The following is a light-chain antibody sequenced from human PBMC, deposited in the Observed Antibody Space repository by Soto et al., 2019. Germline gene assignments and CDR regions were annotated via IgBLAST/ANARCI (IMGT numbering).Light chain of an antibody. CDR3: QQYNNWPHT. J-gene: IGKJ2*01. CDR1: QSVSSTY. CDR2: DAS. V-gene: IGKV3-20*01. Sequence: EIVLTQSPGTLSLSPGDRATLSCRASQSVSSTYLAWYQQKPGQAPRLLIYDASSRATGIPDRFSGSGSGTDFTLTINSLQSEDFAVYYCQQYNNWPHTFGQGTKLEIK.